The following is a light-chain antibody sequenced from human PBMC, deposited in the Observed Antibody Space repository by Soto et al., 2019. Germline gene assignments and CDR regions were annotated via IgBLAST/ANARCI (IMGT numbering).Light chain of an antibody. Sequence: DIEMTQSPSTLSASVGDRVTITCRAGQSVSTLLAWYQQKPGKAPKLLIYDASRLERGVPPRFSGRGSGTEFNLSISSLQADDFATYYLQQYDSYVVTFGGRTKTEI. CDR2: DAS. CDR3: QQYDSYVVT. J-gene: IGKJ4*02. V-gene: IGKV1-5*01. CDR1: QSVSTL.